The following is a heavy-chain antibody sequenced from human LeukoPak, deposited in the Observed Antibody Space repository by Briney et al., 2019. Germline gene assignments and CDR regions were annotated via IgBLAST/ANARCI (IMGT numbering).Heavy chain of an antibody. V-gene: IGHV1-69*13. Sequence: SVKVSCKAFGGTFSTSSISWVRQAPGQGLEWMGGINPVFGTGNYAQKFQGRVTITADVSTRTAFMDLSSLRSEDTAVYYCARDAPSETLMVSAFDIWGQGTMVTVSS. J-gene: IGHJ3*02. CDR1: GGTFSTSS. CDR3: ARDAPSETLMVSAFDI. CDR2: INPVFGTG. D-gene: IGHD3-10*01.